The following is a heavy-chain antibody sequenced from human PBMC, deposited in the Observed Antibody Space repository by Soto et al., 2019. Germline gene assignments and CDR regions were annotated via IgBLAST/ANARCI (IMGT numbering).Heavy chain of an antibody. CDR3: AHSYYYDSRKYFDY. CDR2: IYWDDDK. Sequence: QITLKESGPTLVKPTQTLTLTCTFSGFSLSTGGVGVGWIRQPPGKALEWLALIYWDDDKRYSPPLKSRLTITKDTSKNQVVLIMTNMDPVDTATYYCAHSYYYDSRKYFDYWGQGTLVTVSS. CDR1: GFSLSTGGVG. D-gene: IGHD3-22*01. J-gene: IGHJ4*02. V-gene: IGHV2-5*02.